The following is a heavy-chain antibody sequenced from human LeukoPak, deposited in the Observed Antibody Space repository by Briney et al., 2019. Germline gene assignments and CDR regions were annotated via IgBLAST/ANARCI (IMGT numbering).Heavy chain of an antibody. J-gene: IGHJ4*02. D-gene: IGHD5-24*01. CDR1: GFPFSSYW. Sequence: GGSLRLSCVASGFPFSSYWMTWVRQAPGKGLEWVANIKQDGSKKSYVDSVKGRFTISRDNAKNSLYLQVNSLRAEDTAINYCTRVGYIDEGIDYWGQGTLVTVSS. V-gene: IGHV3-7*04. CDR2: IKQDGSKK. CDR3: TRVGYIDEGIDY.